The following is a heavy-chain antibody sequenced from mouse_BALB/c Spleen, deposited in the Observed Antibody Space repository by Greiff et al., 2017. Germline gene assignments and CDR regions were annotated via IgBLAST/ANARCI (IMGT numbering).Heavy chain of an antibody. CDR3: AKGAGGYYAMDY. CDR2: ILPGSGNT. CDR1: GYTFSSYW. D-gene: IGHD4-1*01. Sequence: VQLQQSGAELMKPGASVKISCKATGYTFSSYWIEWVKQRPGHGLEWIGEILPGSGNTKYNEKFKGKATLTADTSSSTAYMQLSSLTSEDSAVYFCAKGAGGYYAMDYWGQGTSVTVSS. V-gene: IGHV1-9*01. J-gene: IGHJ4*01.